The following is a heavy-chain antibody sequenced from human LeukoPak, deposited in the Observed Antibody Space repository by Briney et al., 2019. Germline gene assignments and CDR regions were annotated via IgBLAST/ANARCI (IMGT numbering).Heavy chain of an antibody. Sequence: SETLSLTCTVSGGSISSYYWSWIRQPPGKGLEWIGYIYSSGSTNYNPSLESRVTISVDTPKNQFSLKLSSVTAADTAVYYCARHYYHSSGSYSFDYWGQGTLVTVSS. J-gene: IGHJ4*02. CDR2: IYSSGST. CDR3: ARHYYHSSGSYSFDY. D-gene: IGHD3-22*01. CDR1: GGSISSYY. V-gene: IGHV4-59*01.